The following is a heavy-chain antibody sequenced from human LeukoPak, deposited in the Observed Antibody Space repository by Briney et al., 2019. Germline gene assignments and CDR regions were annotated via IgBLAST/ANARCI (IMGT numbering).Heavy chain of an antibody. D-gene: IGHD5-18*01. CDR3: ARGGYSYGYYY. J-gene: IGHJ4*02. V-gene: IGHV1-69*04. CDR1: GGTFSSYA. CDR2: IIPILGIA. Sequence: PEASVKVSCKASGGTFSSYAISWVRQAPGQGLEWMGRIIPILGIANYAQKFQGRVTITADKSTSTAYMELSSQRSEDTAVYYCARGGYSYGYYYWGQGTWSPSPQ.